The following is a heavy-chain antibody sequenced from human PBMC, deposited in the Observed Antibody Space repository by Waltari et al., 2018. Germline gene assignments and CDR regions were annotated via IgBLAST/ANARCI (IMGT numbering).Heavy chain of an antibody. D-gene: IGHD1-26*01. CDR2: IYYGGST. CDR3: ASSYSGSYGWCDP. CDR1: GGSISSSSYY. J-gene: IGHJ5*02. V-gene: IGHV4-39*07. Sequence: QLQLQESGPGLVKPSETLSLTCTVSGGSISSSSYYWGWIRQPPGKGLAWIGSIYYGGSTYYNPSLKSRVTISVDAAKNQFALKLSSVTAADTAVYDCASSYSGSYGWCDPWGQGTLVTVSS.